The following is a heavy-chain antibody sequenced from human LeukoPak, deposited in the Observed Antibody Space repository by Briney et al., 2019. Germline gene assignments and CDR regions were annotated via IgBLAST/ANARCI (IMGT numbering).Heavy chain of an antibody. CDR2: IDFGGRII. J-gene: IGHJ4*02. CDR3: ARGIGLERRYFQFDY. Sequence: GGSLRLSCVASGFTFSSYGMNWVRQVPGKALEWVSYIDFGGRIINYADHVKGRFTISRDNAKNSVYLNMNSLRAEDTAVYYCARGIGLERRYFQFDYWGQGILVTVSS. V-gene: IGHV3-48*03. D-gene: IGHD1-1*01. CDR1: GFTFSSYG.